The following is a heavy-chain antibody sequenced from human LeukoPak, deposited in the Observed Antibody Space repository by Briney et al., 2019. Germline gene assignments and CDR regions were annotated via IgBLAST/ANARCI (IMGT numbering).Heavy chain of an antibody. CDR2: IYSSGST. D-gene: IGHD3-16*01. V-gene: IGHV4-61*08. CDR1: GGSISNGDHY. CDR3: ARVDEGGYYYYGMDV. Sequence: PSETLSLTCTVSGGSISNGDHYWSWIRQPPGKGLEWIGYIYSSGSTNYNPSLKSRVTISVDTSKNQFSLKLSSVTAADTAVYYCARVDEGGYYYYGMDVWGQGTTVTVSS. J-gene: IGHJ6*02.